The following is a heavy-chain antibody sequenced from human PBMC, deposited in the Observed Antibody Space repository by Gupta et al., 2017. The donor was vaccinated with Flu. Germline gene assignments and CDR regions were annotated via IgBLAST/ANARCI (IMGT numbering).Heavy chain of an antibody. D-gene: IGHD6-13*01. CDR2: ITPIFNTI. CDR3: AKEKGSWSSSFDP. Sequence: TWGRQAPGQGLEWMGRITPIFNTIDYAQQFQDRVTITADTSTNTAYLELGSLRSDDTAVFYCAKEKGSWSSSFDPWGQGTLVTVSS. J-gene: IGHJ5*02. V-gene: IGHV1-69*06.